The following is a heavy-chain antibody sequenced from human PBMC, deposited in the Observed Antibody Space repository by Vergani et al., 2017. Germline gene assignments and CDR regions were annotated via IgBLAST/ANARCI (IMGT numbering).Heavy chain of an antibody. J-gene: IGHJ4*02. V-gene: IGHV1-3*01. D-gene: IGHD3-10*01. CDR3: ARDSSPSLLWFGELLSVFDY. Sequence: QVQLVQSGAEVKKPGASVKVSCKASGYTFTSSAMHWVRQAPGQRLEWIGWINAGNGNTKYSQKFQGRVTITRDTSSSTAYMELSSMRSENTAVYYYARDSSPSLLWFGELLSVFDYWGQGTLVTVSS. CDR2: INAGNGNT. CDR1: GYTFTSSA.